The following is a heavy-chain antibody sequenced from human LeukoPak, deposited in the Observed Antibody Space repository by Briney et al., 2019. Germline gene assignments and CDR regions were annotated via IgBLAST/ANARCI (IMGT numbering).Heavy chain of an antibody. D-gene: IGHD6-19*01. CDR2: IIPILGIA. CDR1: GGTFSIYA. CDR3: ARGLVAGLYYFDY. Sequence: GASVKVSCKASGGTFSIYAISWVRQAPGQGLEWMGRIIPILGIANYAQKFQGRVTITADKSTSTAYMELSSLRSEDTAVYYCARGLVAGLYYFDYWGQGTLVTVSS. J-gene: IGHJ4*02. V-gene: IGHV1-69*04.